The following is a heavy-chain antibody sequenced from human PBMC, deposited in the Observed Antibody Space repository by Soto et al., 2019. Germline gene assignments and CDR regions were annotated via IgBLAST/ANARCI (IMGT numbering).Heavy chain of an antibody. V-gene: IGHV6-1*01. J-gene: IGHJ4*02. Sequence: PSQTLSLTCVISGDSVSSNSAAWNWIRQSPSRGLEWLGRAYYRSKWYNDYAVPVKSRITINPDTTKNQISLQVNSVAPEDTAVYYCARESAGTYYFDYWGQGTVVTVSS. CDR3: ARESAGTYYFDY. CDR2: AYYRSKWYN. D-gene: IGHD6-19*01. CDR1: GDSVSSNSAA.